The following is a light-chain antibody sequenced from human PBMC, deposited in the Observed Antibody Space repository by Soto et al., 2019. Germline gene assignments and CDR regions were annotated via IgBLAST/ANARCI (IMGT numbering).Light chain of an antibody. V-gene: IGLV1-47*01. CDR3: AAWDDSLSGRV. J-gene: IGLJ1*01. CDR2: RNN. CDR1: SSNIGSNY. Sequence: QSVLTQPPSASGTPGQRVTISCSGSSSNIGSNYVYWYQQLPGTAPKLLIYRNNQRPSGVPDRFSGSKSGTSASLAIRGLRSEDEADYYCAAWDDSLSGRVFGTGTKVTAL.